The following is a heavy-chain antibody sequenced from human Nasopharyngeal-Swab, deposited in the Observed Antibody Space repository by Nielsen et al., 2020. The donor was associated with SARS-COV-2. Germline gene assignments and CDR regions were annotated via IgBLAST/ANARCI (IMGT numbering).Heavy chain of an antibody. V-gene: IGHV1-2*02. J-gene: IGHJ4*02. Sequence: ASVKVSCKASGYTFIDHYMHWVRQAPGQALEWMGWINPNSGDPTYARKFKGRVTLTRDTSTSTAFMELSSLAADDTAVYYCAKNSDNYYFDHWGQGTLVTVSS. D-gene: IGHD1-1*01. CDR1: GYTFIDHY. CDR3: AKNSDNYYFDH. CDR2: INPNSGDP.